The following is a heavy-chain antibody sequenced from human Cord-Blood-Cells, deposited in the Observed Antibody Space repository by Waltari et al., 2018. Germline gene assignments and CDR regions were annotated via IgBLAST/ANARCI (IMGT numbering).Heavy chain of an antibody. CDR1: GFTFSSYA. CDR2: ISYDGSNK. J-gene: IGHJ4*02. CDR3: ARDPGDIVVVVAAPFDY. V-gene: IGHV3-30-3*01. D-gene: IGHD2-15*01. Sequence: QVQLVESGGGMVQPGRSLRLSCAASGFTFSSYAMHWVRQAPGKGLEWVAVISYDGSNKYYADSVKGRFTISRDNSKNTLYLQMNSLRAEDTAVYYCARDPGDIVVVVAAPFDYWGQGTLVTVSS.